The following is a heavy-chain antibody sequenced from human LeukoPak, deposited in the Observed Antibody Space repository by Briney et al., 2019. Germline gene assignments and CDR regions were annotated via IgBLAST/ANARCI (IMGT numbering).Heavy chain of an antibody. D-gene: IGHD6-19*01. J-gene: IGHJ3*02. CDR3: AGLIAVAGTGAFDI. CDR1: GYTFTSYG. CDR2: ISAYNGNT. V-gene: IGHV1-18*01. Sequence: GASVKVSCKASGYTFTSYGISWVRQAPGQGLEWMGWISAYNGNTNYAQKLQGRVTMTTDTSTSTAYMELRSLRSDDTAVYYCAGLIAVAGTGAFDIWGQGTMVTVSS.